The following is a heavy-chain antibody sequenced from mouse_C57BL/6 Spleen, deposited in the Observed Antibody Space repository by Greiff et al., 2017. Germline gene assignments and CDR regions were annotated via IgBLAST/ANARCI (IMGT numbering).Heavy chain of an antibody. Sequence: VQLQQSGPELVKPGASVKIPCKASGYTFTDYNMDWVKQSHGKSLEWIGDITPNNGGTIYNQKFKGKATLTIDKSSSTAYMQRRSLTSEDTAVYYGARSGHYGSSSAWFAYWGQGTLVTVSA. CDR1: GYTFTDYN. V-gene: IGHV1-18*01. J-gene: IGHJ3*01. D-gene: IGHD1-1*01. CDR2: ITPNNGGT. CDR3: ARSGHYGSSSAWFAY.